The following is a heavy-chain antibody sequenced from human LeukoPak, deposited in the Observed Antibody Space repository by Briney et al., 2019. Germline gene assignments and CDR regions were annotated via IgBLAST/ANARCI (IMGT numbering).Heavy chain of an antibody. D-gene: IGHD3-9*01. CDR2: IIPIFGTA. CDR3: ARSVPKLRYFDWGRNDAFDI. Sequence: ASVKVSCKASGYTFTTYYIHWVRQAPGQGLEWMGGIIPIFGTANYAQKFQGRVTITADESTSTAYMELSSLRSEDTAVYYCARSVPKLRYFDWGRNDAFDIWGQGTMVTVSS. V-gene: IGHV1-69*13. CDR1: GYTFTTYY. J-gene: IGHJ3*02.